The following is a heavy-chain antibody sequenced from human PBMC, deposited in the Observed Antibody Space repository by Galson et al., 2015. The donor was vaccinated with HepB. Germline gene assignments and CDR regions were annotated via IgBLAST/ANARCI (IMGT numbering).Heavy chain of an antibody. Sequence: SLRLSCAASGFTVSSNYMSWVRQAPGKGLEWVSLISVDTTYYAHSVKGRFTISRDNSKNTMYLQMNSLRAEDTAVYYCARGTGWPYYFDYWGQGTLVTVSS. D-gene: IGHD3/OR15-3a*01. CDR2: ISVDTT. CDR3: ARGTGWPYYFDY. CDR1: GFTVSSNY. J-gene: IGHJ4*02. V-gene: IGHV3-53*01.